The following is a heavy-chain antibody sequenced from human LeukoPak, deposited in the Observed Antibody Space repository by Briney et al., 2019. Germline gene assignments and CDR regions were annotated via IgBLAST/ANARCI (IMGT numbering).Heavy chain of an antibody. V-gene: IGHV4-59*01. J-gene: IGHJ4*02. D-gene: IGHD3-3*01. CDR3: ARVERNWSGYYAKVYYFDY. CDR1: GGSISTYS. CDR2: VQYTGST. Sequence: SETLSLTCSVSGGSISTYSWSWIRQPPGKGLEWIASVQYTGSTTYNPSLRSRLTISADTSKSQFSLKLSSVTTADTAVYYCARVERNWSGYYAKVYYFDYWGQGTLVTVSS.